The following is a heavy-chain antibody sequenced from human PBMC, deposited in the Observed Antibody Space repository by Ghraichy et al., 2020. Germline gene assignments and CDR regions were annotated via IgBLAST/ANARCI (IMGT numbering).Heavy chain of an antibody. V-gene: IGHV4-59*01. CDR1: GGSISNYY. CDR3: ARAPSGGTAAGARYYYYMDV. D-gene: IGHD6-13*01. CDR2: IYYSGST. J-gene: IGHJ6*03. Sequence: SETLSLTCTVSGGSISNYYWSWIRQPPGKGLERIGYIYYSGSTNYNPSLKSRVTISVDTSKNQFSLKLSSVTAADTAVYYCARAPSGGTAAGARYYYYMDVWGKGTTVTVSS.